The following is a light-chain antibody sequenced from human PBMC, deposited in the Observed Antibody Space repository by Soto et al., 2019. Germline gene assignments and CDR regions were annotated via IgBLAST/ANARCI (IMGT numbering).Light chain of an antibody. Sequence: QSALTQTPSASGSPGQSVTISCTGTSSDVGAYDSVSWYQHHPGKAPKALIYEVSKRPSGVPDRFSGSKSGNTASLTVSGLQAEDEADYYCSSYAGSNNYFFGTGTKVTVL. CDR2: EVS. CDR1: SSDVGAYDS. J-gene: IGLJ1*01. V-gene: IGLV2-8*01. CDR3: SSYAGSNNYF.